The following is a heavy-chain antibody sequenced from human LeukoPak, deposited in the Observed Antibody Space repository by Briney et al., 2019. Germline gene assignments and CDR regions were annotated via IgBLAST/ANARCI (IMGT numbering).Heavy chain of an antibody. D-gene: IGHD3-22*01. CDR2: IGSSGSPT. Sequence: QAGGSLRLSCAASGFAFSSYNMNWVRQAPGKGLEWISYIGSSGSPTHYADSVGGRFTISRDNAKNSLYLQTNSLRDEDTAVYFCARRPYSDTSGRLSDVWGQGTTVTVSS. CDR1: GFAFSSYN. V-gene: IGHV3-48*02. J-gene: IGHJ6*02. CDR3: ARRPYSDTSGRLSDV.